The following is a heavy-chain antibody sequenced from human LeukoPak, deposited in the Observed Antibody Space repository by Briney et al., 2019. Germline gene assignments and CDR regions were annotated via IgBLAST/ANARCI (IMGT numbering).Heavy chain of an antibody. CDR1: GGSFSGYY. CDR3: ARTHAAGKNFDY. V-gene: IGHV4-31*11. D-gene: IGHD6-25*01. CDR2: IYYSGST. J-gene: IGHJ4*02. Sequence: SETLPLTCAVYGGSFSGYYWSWIRQHPGKGLEWIGYIYYSGSTYYNPSLKSRVTISVDTSKNQFSLKLSSVTAADTAVYYCARTHAAGKNFDYWGQGTLVTVSS.